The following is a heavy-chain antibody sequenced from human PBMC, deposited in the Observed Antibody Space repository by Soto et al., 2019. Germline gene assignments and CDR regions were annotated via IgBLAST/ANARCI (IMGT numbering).Heavy chain of an antibody. CDR1: GGSFSGYY. D-gene: IGHD6-6*01. CDR3: ARGWIAARPDHFYYYYGMDV. V-gene: IGHV4-34*01. Sequence: QVQLQQWGAGLLKPSETLSLTCAVYGGSFSGYYWSWIRQPPGKGLEWIGEINHSGSTNYNPSLKSRVTISVDTSKNQFSLKLSSVTAADKAVYYCARGWIAARPDHFYYYYGMDVWGQGTTVTVSS. CDR2: INHSGST. J-gene: IGHJ6*02.